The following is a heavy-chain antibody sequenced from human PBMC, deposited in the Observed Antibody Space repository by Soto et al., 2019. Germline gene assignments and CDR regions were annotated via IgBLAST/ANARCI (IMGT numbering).Heavy chain of an antibody. V-gene: IGHV3-30*18. J-gene: IGHJ4*02. CDR2: ISYDGSNK. CDR3: AKGPLEYSSSPLDY. CDR1: GFTFSNAL. Sequence: PWGSLRLSCAASGFTFSNALMSWVRQAPGKGLEWVAVISYDGSNKYYADSVKGRFTISRDNSKNTLYLQMNSLRAEDTAVYYSAKGPLEYSSSPLDYWGQGTLVTVSS. D-gene: IGHD6-6*01.